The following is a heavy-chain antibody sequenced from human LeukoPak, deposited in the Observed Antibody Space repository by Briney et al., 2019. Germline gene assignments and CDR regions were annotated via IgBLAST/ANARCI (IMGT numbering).Heavy chain of an antibody. CDR1: GDSFSSNSAA. Sequence: SQTLSLTCAISGDSFSSNSAAWNCIRQSPSRGLELHGRTYYRAKWYNDYAVSVKSPLTINPDTSKNQYSLHLNSVTPEDTAVYYCARDSSGWRSIFDYWGQGTLVSVSS. V-gene: IGHV6-1*01. D-gene: IGHD6-19*01. CDR2: TYYRAKWYN. J-gene: IGHJ4*02. CDR3: ARDSSGWRSIFDY.